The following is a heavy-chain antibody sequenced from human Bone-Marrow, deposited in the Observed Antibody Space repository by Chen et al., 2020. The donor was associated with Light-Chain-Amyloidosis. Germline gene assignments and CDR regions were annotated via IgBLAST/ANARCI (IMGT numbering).Heavy chain of an antibody. CDR2: IYPDDSDA. D-gene: IGHD5-12*01. V-gene: IGHV5-51*01. CDR3: ARRRDGYNFDY. J-gene: IGHJ4*02. CDR1: GYTFPNYW. Sequence: EVQLEQSGPEVKKPGESLKISCKGSGYTFPNYWIGWVRQMPGKGLEWMGVIYPDDSDARYSPSCEGQVTISADKSITTAYLQWRSLMASDTAMYYCARRRDGYNFDYWGQGTLVTVSS.